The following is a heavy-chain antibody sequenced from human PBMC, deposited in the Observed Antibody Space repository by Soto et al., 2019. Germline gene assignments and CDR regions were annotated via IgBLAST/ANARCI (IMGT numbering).Heavy chain of an antibody. CDR2: IIPLFGTT. D-gene: IGHD3-10*01. CDR3: AAELGFGKLSVV. V-gene: IGHV1-69*01. CDR1: GDTFKNCV. Sequence: QVQVVQSGVEVRRPGSSVKVSCKASGDTFKNCVISWVRQAPGQGLEWMGGIIPLFGTTDFAQRFQGRLTITTDESTTTAYMELRRLRSEAKATYYCAAELGFGKLSVVWGQGTTVIVSS. J-gene: IGHJ6*02.